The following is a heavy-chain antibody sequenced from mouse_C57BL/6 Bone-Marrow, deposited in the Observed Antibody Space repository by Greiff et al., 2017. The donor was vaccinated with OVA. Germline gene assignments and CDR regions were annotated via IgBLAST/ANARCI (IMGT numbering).Heavy chain of an antibody. CDR2: ISYDGSN. Sequence: EVHLVESGPGLVKPSQSLSLTCSVTGYSITSGYYWNWIRQFPGNKLEWMGYISYDGSNNYNPSLKNRISITRDTSKNQFFLKLNSVTTEDTATYYCARGGYGRLDYWGQGTTLTVSS. CDR3: ARGGYGRLDY. J-gene: IGHJ2*01. D-gene: IGHD1-1*01. V-gene: IGHV3-6*01. CDR1: GYSITSGYY.